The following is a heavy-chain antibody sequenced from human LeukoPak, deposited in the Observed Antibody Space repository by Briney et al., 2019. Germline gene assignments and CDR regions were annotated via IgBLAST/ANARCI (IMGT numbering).Heavy chain of an antibody. CDR1: GGSISSSNW. Sequence: SGTLSLTCAVSGGSISSSNWWSWVRQPPGKGLEWIGEIYHSGSTNYSPSLKSRVTISVDKSKNQFSLKLSSVTAADTAVYYCARVGPGYDFWSGYPYLDYWGQGTLVTVSS. V-gene: IGHV4-4*02. D-gene: IGHD3-3*01. CDR3: ARVGPGYDFWSGYPYLDY. CDR2: IYHSGST. J-gene: IGHJ4*02.